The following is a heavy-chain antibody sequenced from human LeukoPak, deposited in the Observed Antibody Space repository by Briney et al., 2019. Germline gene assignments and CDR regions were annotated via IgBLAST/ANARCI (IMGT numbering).Heavy chain of an antibody. CDR2: ISSRSSTI. V-gene: IGHV3-48*02. D-gene: IGHD3-10*01. CDR3: ARGIPVMVASANYYGMDV. CDR1: GFSFSSYS. J-gene: IGHJ6*02. Sequence: QSGGSLRLSCAASGFSFSSYSMNWVRQAPGKGLEWVSYISSRSSTIYYVDSVKGRFTISRDNAKNSLYLQMSSLRDEDTAVYYCARGIPVMVASANYYGMDVWAKGPRSASP.